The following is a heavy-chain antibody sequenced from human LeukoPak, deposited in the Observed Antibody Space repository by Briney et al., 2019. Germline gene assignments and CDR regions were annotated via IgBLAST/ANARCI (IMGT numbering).Heavy chain of an antibody. CDR1: GGSFSGYY. CDR3: ARLRYYYGSGSYYNHYYYGMDV. D-gene: IGHD3-10*01. V-gene: IGHV4-34*01. CDR2: INHSGST. Sequence: SETLSLTCAVYGGSFSGYYWSWICQPPGKGLEWIGEINHSGSTNYNPSLKSRVTISVDTSKNQFSLKLSSVTAADTAVYYCARLRYYYGSGSYYNHYYYGMDVWGKGTTVTVSS. J-gene: IGHJ6*04.